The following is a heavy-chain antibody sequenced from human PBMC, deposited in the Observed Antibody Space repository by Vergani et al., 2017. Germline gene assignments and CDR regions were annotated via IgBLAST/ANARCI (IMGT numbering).Heavy chain of an antibody. V-gene: IGHV3-23*04. J-gene: IGHJ5*02. CDR1: GFTFSSYA. Sequence: EVQLVESGGGLVQPGRSLRLSCAASGFTFSSYAMSWVRQAPGKGLEWVSAISGSGGSTYYADSVKGRFTISRDNSKNTLYLQMNSLRAEDTAVYYCAKDFGVPAAMLAWFDPWGQGTLVTVSS. CDR3: AKDFGVPAAMLAWFDP. D-gene: IGHD2-2*01. CDR2: ISGSGGST.